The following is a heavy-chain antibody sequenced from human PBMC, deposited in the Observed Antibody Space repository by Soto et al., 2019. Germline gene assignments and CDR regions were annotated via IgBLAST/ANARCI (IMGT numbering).Heavy chain of an antibody. CDR1: GGSFSGYY. CDR2: INHSGST. D-gene: IGHD2-21*02. CDR3: ARASAYCGGDCYSSFDY. J-gene: IGHJ4*02. Sequence: PSETLSLTCAVYGGSFSGYYWSWIRQPPGKGLEWIGEINHSGSTNYNPSLKSRVTISVDTSKNQFSLKLSSVTAADTAVYYCARASAYCGGDCYSSFDYWGQGTLVTVSS. V-gene: IGHV4-34*01.